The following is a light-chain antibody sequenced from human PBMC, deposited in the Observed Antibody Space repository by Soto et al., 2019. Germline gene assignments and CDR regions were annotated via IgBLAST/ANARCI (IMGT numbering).Light chain of an antibody. V-gene: IGKV1-33*01. CDR1: HDITNY. CDR3: QYCDYLPL. CDR2: GAS. Sequence: DIQMTQSPSSLSASVGDRVTITCQASHDITNYLNWYQHKPGKAPKLLIYGASNLETGVPSRFSGSGSGTDFTSTISSLQPEDIATYYCQYCDYLPLFGPGTKVDFK. J-gene: IGKJ3*01.